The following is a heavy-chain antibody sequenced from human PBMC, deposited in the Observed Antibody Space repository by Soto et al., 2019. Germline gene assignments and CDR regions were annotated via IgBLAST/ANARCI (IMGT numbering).Heavy chain of an antibody. V-gene: IGHV3-9*01. CDR1: GFPFDDFA. CDR2: IRWNGAAT. Sequence: EVQLVESGAGLVQPGGSMRLSGAASGFPFDDFAIHLVRQAPGNGLEWFAGIRWNGAATGYVDSVKCRFSISRDNTKNALYLQRNSLRSEDTAVYYGAKIPLNVSVFDCWGPGTLVTVSS. CDR3: AKIPLNVSVFDC. D-gene: IGHD3-10*01. J-gene: IGHJ4*02.